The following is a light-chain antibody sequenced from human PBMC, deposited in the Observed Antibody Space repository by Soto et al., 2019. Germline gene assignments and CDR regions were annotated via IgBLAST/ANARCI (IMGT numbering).Light chain of an antibody. Sequence: DIQMTQSPSTLSASVGDRVTITCRASQSISRWLAWYQKKPGKAPKLLIFDASSFDSGVPSRFSGSGSWTAFTLTISSLQPDEFATYYCQQYNSYSGYTFGQGTKLEIK. CDR3: QQYNSYSGYT. V-gene: IGKV1-5*01. J-gene: IGKJ2*01. CDR2: DAS. CDR1: QSISRW.